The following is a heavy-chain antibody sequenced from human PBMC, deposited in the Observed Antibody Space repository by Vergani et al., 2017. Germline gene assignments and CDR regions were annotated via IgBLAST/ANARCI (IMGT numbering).Heavy chain of an antibody. Sequence: QVQLVQSGAEVRKPGASVKVSCKASGYSLSDHYIHWVRQAPGQGVEWMGRLDPHTGETKYAEQFQGRAILTGDRSMSTAYMELISLISDDTAVYYCARNRGRGGSYSVSWFDPWGQGTQVTVAS. V-gene: IGHV1-2*02. CDR2: LDPHTGET. CDR3: ARNRGRGGSYSVSWFDP. D-gene: IGHD3-10*01. J-gene: IGHJ5*02. CDR1: GYSLSDHY.